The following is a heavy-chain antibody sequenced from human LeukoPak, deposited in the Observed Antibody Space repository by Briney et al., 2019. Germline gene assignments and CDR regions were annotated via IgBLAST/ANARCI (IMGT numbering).Heavy chain of an antibody. CDR3: ARVGIQLCVDY. V-gene: IGHV3-7*01. CDR2: IKQDGSEK. Sequence: GGSLRLSCAASGFTFSSYWMSWVCQAPGKGLEWVANIKQDGSEKYYVDSVKGRFTISRDNAKNSLYLQMNSLRAEDTAVYYCARVGIQLCVDYWGQGTLVTVSS. CDR1: GFTFSSYW. D-gene: IGHD5-18*01. J-gene: IGHJ4*02.